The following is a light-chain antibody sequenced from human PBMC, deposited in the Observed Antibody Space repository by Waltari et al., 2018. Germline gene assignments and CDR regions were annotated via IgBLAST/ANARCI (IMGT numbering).Light chain of an antibody. CDR1: NNDIGTYNL. V-gene: IGLV2-23*01. CDR2: AAT. J-gene: IGLJ2*01. CDR3: LSYAGRTAVV. Sequence: QSPLSQSASVSASPGQSITVSCTGTNNDIGTYNLISWYQHYPGKAPKLIIYAATKRPSGISDRFSGSKSGNTASLTISRLQVEDEGDYYCLSYAGRTAVVFGGGTKLTVL.